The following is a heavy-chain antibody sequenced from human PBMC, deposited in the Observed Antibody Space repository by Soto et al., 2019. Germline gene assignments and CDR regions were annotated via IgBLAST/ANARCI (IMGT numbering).Heavy chain of an antibody. CDR1: GFTFTWSA. D-gene: IGHD3-10*01. J-gene: IGHJ6*02. CDR2: GVVGSGNT. V-gene: IGHV1-58*02. CDR3: AAGLTMVRGVIIPYYYGMDV. Sequence: SVKVSCKASGFTFTWSAMQWGRQARGQRPEWIGWGVVGSGNTNYAQEFQERVTITRDMSTSTAYMELSSLRSEDTAVYYCAAGLTMVRGVIIPYYYGMDVWGQGTTVTVSS.